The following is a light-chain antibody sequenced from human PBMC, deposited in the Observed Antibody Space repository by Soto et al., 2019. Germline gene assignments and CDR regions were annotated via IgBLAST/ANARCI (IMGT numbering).Light chain of an antibody. Sequence: QSVLTQPPSASGTPGQRVTISCSGSRSDIGSNYVYWYQHLPGMAPKLLIYRNDQRPSGVPDRISGSKSGTSASLAITGLRSEYEADYYCASWDDGLSVPVFGGGTKLTVL. CDR3: ASWDDGLSVPV. V-gene: IGLV1-47*01. J-gene: IGLJ2*01. CDR2: RND. CDR1: RSDIGSNY.